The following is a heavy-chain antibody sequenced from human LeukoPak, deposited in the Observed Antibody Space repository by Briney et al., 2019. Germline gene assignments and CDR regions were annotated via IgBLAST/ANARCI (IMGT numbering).Heavy chain of an antibody. Sequence: GESLKISCKGSGYSFANRWIGWVRQMPGKGLEWMGFIYPRDSDTTYSPSFQGQVTISADKSISTAYLQWSSLKASDTAMYYCATIDYYAGDYWGQGTLVTVSS. CDR1: GYSFANRW. D-gene: IGHD3-16*01. V-gene: IGHV5-51*01. J-gene: IGHJ4*02. CDR3: ATIDYYAGDY. CDR2: IYPRDSDT.